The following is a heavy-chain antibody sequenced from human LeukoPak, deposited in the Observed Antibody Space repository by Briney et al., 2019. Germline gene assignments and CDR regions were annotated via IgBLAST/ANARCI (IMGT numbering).Heavy chain of an antibody. D-gene: IGHD3-22*01. Sequence: PGRSLRLSCAASGFTFDDYAMHWVRQAPGKGLEWVSGISWNSGSIGYADSVKGRFTISRDNAENSLYLQMNSLRAEDTALYYCAKAKSLYYDSSGYLDYWGQGTLVTVSS. CDR3: AKAKSLYYDSSGYLDY. J-gene: IGHJ4*02. V-gene: IGHV3-9*01. CDR1: GFTFDDYA. CDR2: ISWNSGSI.